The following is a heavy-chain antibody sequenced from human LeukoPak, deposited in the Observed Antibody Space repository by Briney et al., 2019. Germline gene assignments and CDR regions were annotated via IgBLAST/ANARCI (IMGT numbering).Heavy chain of an antibody. D-gene: IGHD6-13*01. CDR3: ARDQDSSSSGDY. V-gene: IGHV1-69*17. J-gene: IGHJ4*02. Sequence: SVKVSCKASGGTFSSYAISWVRQAPGQGLEWMARIIPIFGIANYAQKFQGRVTITADKSTSTAYMELSSLRSEDTAVYYCARDQDSSSSGDYWGQGALVTVSS. CDR1: GGTFSSYA. CDR2: IIPIFGIA.